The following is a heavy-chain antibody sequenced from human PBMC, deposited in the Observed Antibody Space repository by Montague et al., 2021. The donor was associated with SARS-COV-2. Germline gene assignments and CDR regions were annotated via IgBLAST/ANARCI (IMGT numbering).Heavy chain of an antibody. CDR2: IKNSGGT. CDR3: ARGRRIAARPSEGYFDL. D-gene: IGHD6-6*01. CDR1: GGSFSNYY. J-gene: IGHJ2*01. V-gene: IGHV4-34*01. Sequence: SETLSLTCAVYGGSFSNYYWSWIRQPRRELLEWVLEIKNSGGTDYHPSLKSRVTISVDTSKNQFSLKLSSVTAADTAVYYCARGRRIAARPSEGYFDLWGR.